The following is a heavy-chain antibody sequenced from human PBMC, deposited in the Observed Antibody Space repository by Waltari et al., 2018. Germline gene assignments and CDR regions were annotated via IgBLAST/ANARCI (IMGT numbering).Heavy chain of an antibody. CDR1: RFTCSNYW. D-gene: IGHD5-12*01. Sequence: EVLLVGSGGGLVPTGGSLRLSCAAPRFTCSNYWMHWVRQAPGKGLEWVANINQDGSEEYYVDSVKGRFTISRDNAKNSLYLEMKTLRAEDTAIYYCARTGARWLQFAAFDIWGQGTMVTVSS. CDR2: INQDGSEE. J-gene: IGHJ3*02. V-gene: IGHV3-7*01. CDR3: ARTGARWLQFAAFDI.